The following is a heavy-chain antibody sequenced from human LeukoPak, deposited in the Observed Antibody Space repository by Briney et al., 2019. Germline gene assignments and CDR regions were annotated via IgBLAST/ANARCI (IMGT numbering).Heavy chain of an antibody. J-gene: IGHJ4*02. Sequence: PSETLSLTCTVSGGSISSTTYYWGWIRQPPGKGLEWIGSIYYSGSTYYNPSLKSRVTISVDTSKNQFSLRLSSVTAADTAVYYCARVNYGPSRWECDYWGQGTLVTVSS. CDR3: ARVNYGPSRWECDY. CDR1: GGSISSTTYY. CDR2: IYYSGST. V-gene: IGHV4-39*07. D-gene: IGHD1-26*01.